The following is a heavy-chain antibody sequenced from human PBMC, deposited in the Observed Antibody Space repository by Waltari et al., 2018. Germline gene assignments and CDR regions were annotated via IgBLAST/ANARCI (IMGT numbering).Heavy chain of an antibody. CDR3: ARRLTSGETFDY. CDR2: IYPGDSDT. CDR1: GYTFSDYW. J-gene: IGHJ4*02. D-gene: IGHD6-19*01. Sequence: EVQLVQSGAEVKKPGESLKISCKGSGYTFSDYWIGWVRQMPGKGLEWMGTIYPGDSDTRYNPSFQGQVTISADKSITTAYLQWSSLKASDSATYYCARRLTSGETFDYWGRGTLVTFSS. V-gene: IGHV5-51*03.